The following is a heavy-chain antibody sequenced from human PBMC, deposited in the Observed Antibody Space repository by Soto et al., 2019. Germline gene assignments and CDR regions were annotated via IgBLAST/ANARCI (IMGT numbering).Heavy chain of an antibody. J-gene: IGHJ6*02. V-gene: IGHV3-30*03. D-gene: IGHD2-15*01. CDR2: ISYDRSNK. Sequence: GGSLRLSCAASGFTFSSYWMHWVRQAPGKGLVWVAVISYDRSNKYYADSVKGRFTISRDNAKNSLYLQTNSLRDEDTAVYYCARESVVLSAKVYYGMDVWGQGNTVTVSS. CDR3: ARESVVLSAKVYYGMDV. CDR1: GFTFSSYW.